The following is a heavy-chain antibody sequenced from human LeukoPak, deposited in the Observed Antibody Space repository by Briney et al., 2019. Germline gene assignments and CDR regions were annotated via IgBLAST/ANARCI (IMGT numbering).Heavy chain of an antibody. D-gene: IGHD2-15*01. CDR1: GFTFSSYA. Sequence: GGSLILSCAASGFTFSSYAMSWVRQAPGKGLEWVSAISGSGGSTYYADSVKGRFTIFRDNSKNTLYLQMNSLRAEDTAVYYCATALGYCSGGSCSKGYWGQGTLVTVSS. CDR2: ISGSGGST. V-gene: IGHV3-23*01. J-gene: IGHJ4*02. CDR3: ATALGYCSGGSCSKGY.